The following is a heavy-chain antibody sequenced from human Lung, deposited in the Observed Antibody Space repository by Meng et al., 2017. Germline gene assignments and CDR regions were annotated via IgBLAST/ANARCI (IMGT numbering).Heavy chain of an antibody. CDR1: GGSISSDNW. J-gene: IGHJ4*02. V-gene: IGHV4-4*02. Sequence: QVHLQASGPGVVRPSGTLSLTCAVSGGSISSDNWWSWVRQPPGKGLEWIGEIYHSGSTNYNPSLKSRITISVDKPKNQFSLTLSSVTAADTAVYYCTKNDFYCLGYWGQGTLVTVSS. CDR2: IYHSGST. CDR3: TKNDFYCLGY. D-gene: IGHD2-21*01.